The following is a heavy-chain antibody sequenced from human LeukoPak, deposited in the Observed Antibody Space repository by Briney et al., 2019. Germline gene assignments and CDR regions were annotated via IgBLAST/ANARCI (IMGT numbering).Heavy chain of an antibody. CDR1: GFTFSSYA. CDR2: ISYDGSNK. D-gene: IGHD5/OR15-5a*01. V-gene: IGHV3-30*04. CDR3: AKGVIDFDY. J-gene: IGHJ4*02. Sequence: GGSLRLSCAASGFTFSSYAMHWVRQAPGKGLEWVAVISYDGSNKYYADSVKGRFTISRDNSKNTLYLQMNSLRAEDTAVYYCAKGVIDFDYWGQGTLVTVSS.